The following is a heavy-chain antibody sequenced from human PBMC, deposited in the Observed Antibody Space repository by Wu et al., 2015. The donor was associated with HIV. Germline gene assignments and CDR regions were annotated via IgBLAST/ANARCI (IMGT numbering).Heavy chain of an antibody. J-gene: IGHJ4*02. CDR1: GYSFTNYD. D-gene: IGHD3-10*01. V-gene: IGHV1-8*01. Sequence: QVQLVQSGAEVKKPGASVRVSCKASGYSFTNYDIYWVRQATGQGLEWMGWMNPNSGNTGYAQNFQDRVTMTRNTSITTAYMELGSLKSEDTAVYFCARARRRDNSGSYPYFDYWGQGTLVTVSS. CDR3: ARARRRDNSGSYPYFDY. CDR2: MNPNSGNT.